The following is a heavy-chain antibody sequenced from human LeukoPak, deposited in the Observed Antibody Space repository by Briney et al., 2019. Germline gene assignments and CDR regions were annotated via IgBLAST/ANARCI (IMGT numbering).Heavy chain of an antibody. CDR1: GFTFSSYA. CDR3: AIGGDITMIGLYDAFDI. V-gene: IGHV3-30-3*01. CDR2: ISYDGSNK. D-gene: IGHD3-22*01. J-gene: IGHJ3*02. Sequence: GGSLRLSCAASGFTFSSYAMHWVRQAPGKGLEWVAVISYDGSNKYYADSVKGRFTISRDNSKNTLYLQMNSLRAEDTAVYYCAIGGDITMIGLYDAFDIWGQGTMVTVSS.